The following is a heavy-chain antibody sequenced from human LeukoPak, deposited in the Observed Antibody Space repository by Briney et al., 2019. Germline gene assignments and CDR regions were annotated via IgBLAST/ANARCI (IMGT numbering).Heavy chain of an antibody. V-gene: IGHV3-48*01. CDR3: ARDRIDAIVGATNAFDI. D-gene: IGHD1-26*01. J-gene: IGHJ3*02. CDR1: GFTFSSYS. Sequence: PGGSLRLSCAASGFTFSSYSMNWVRQAPGKGLEWVSYISSGSSTIYYADSVKGRFTISRDNAKNSLYLQMNSLRAEDTAVYYCARDRIDAIVGATNAFDIWGQGTMVTVSS. CDR2: ISSGSSTI.